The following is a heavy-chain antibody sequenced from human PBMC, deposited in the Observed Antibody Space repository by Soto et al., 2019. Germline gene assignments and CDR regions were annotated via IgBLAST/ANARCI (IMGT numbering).Heavy chain of an antibody. D-gene: IGHD3-3*01. J-gene: IGHJ6*02. CDR2: IYYSGST. Sequence: PSATLSLTCTVSGGSVSSGSYYWSWIRQPPGKGLEWIGYIYYSGSTNYNPSLKSRVTISVDTSKNQFSLKLSSVTAADTAVYYCARDQSVLRFLEWSAPSSYYYGMDVWGQGTTVTVSS. V-gene: IGHV4-61*01. CDR3: ARDQSVLRFLEWSAPSSYYYGMDV. CDR1: GGSVSSGSYY.